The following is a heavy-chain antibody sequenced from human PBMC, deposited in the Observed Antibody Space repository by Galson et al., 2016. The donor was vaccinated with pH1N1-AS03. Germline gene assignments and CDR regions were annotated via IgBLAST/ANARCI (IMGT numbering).Heavy chain of an antibody. CDR1: GFIFGSHY. J-gene: IGHJ5*02. V-gene: IGHV1-46*03. CDR3: ARGGNIVNWDDGVHWPDP. D-gene: IGHD1-1*01. CDR2: INPSGGST. Sequence: SVKVSCKASGFIFGSHYLHWVRQAPGQGLEWMGIINPSGGSTTYPQKFQGRVTMTTDGSTSTVYMELTTLGSDDTGVYYCARGGNIVNWDDGVHWPDPWGQGTSVTVAS.